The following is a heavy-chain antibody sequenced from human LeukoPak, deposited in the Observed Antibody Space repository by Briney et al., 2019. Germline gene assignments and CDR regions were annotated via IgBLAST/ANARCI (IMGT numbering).Heavy chain of an antibody. CDR3: AKDGVSGIAARFDY. CDR1: EFTFSSYA. Sequence: GGSLRLSCAASEFTFSSYAMSWVRQAPGKGLEWVSGISGSGGSTYYPDSVKGRFPISRDNSKNTLYLQMNSRRAEDTAVYYCAKDGVSGIAARFDYWGQGNLVTVSS. V-gene: IGHV3-23*01. CDR2: ISGSGGST. D-gene: IGHD6-6*01. J-gene: IGHJ4*02.